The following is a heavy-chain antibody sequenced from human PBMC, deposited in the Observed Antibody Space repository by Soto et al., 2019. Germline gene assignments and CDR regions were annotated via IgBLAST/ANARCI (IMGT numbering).Heavy chain of an antibody. Sequence: SVKVSCKASGGTFSSYAISWVRQAPGEGLEWMGGIIPIFGTANYAQKFQGRVTITADKSTSTAYMELSSLRSEDTAVYYCARDNPRLLWFGELAWFDPWGQGPMVTLSS. CDR3: ARDNPRLLWFGELAWFDP. J-gene: IGHJ5*02. CDR2: IIPIFGTA. D-gene: IGHD3-10*01. CDR1: GGTFSSYA. V-gene: IGHV1-69*06.